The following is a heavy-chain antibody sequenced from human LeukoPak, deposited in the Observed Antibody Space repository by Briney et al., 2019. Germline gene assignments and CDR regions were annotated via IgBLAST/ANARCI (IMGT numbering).Heavy chain of an antibody. CDR3: ARDLSFYGSGSQYYFDY. V-gene: IGHV1-69*05. J-gene: IGHJ4*02. CDR1: GGTFSSYA. Sequence: SVKVSCKASGGTFSSYALSWVRQAPGQGLEWMGRIIPIFGTANYAQKFQGRVTITTDESTSTAYMELSSLRSEDTAVYYCARDLSFYGSGSQYYFDYWRQGTLVTVSS. CDR2: IIPIFGTA. D-gene: IGHD3-10*01.